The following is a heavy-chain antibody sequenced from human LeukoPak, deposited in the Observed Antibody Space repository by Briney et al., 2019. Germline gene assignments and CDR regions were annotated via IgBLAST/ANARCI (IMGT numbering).Heavy chain of an antibody. Sequence: PSETLSLTCAVYGGSFSGYYWSWIRQPPGKGLEWIGEINHSGSTNYNPSLKSRVTISVDTSKNQFSLKLSSVTAADTAVYYCARVRGPGVMYYWGQGTLVTVPS. CDR1: GGSFSGYY. CDR2: INHSGST. J-gene: IGHJ4*02. D-gene: IGHD3-16*01. V-gene: IGHV4-34*01. CDR3: ARVRGPGVMYY.